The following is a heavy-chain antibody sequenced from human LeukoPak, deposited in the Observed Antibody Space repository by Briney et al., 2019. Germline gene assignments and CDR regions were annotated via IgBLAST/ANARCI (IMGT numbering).Heavy chain of an antibody. CDR3: ARDKRGTYYHYYYGMDV. CDR1: GYTFTSYG. Sequence: ASVKVSCKASGYTFTSYGISWVRQAPGQGLEWMGWISAYNGNTNYAQKLQGRVTMTTDTSTSTAYMELRSLRSDDTAVYYCARDKRGTYYHYYYGMDVWGQGTTVTVSS. V-gene: IGHV1-18*01. D-gene: IGHD1-1*01. CDR2: ISAYNGNT. J-gene: IGHJ6*02.